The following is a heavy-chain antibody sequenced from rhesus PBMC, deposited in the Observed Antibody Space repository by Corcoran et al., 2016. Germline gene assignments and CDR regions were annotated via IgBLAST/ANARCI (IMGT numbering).Heavy chain of an antibody. CDR3: ARNPSGAYYYFDY. V-gene: IGHV4-165*02. J-gene: IGHJ4*01. D-gene: IGHD3-16*01. Sequence: VQLQESGPGLLKPSETLSLTCGVSGGSLSGTNWNWIRHSPGKGLECIGYIGGSTGNTSFNPSLKGRVTLSADTSNNQFSLKLNSVTAADTAVYYCARNPSGAYYYFDYWGQGVLVTVSS. CDR1: GGSLSGTN. CDR2: IGGSTGNT.